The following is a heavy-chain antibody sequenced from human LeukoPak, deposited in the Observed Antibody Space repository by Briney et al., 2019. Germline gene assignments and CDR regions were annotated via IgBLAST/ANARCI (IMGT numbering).Heavy chain of an antibody. V-gene: IGHV3-74*01. Sequence: GGSLRLSCEASGFIFSSYEMNWVRQAPGKGLVWVSRINSDGSSTSYADSVKGRFTISRDNAKNTLYLQMNSLRAEDTAVYYCARSGSYPLYYFDYWGQGTLVTVSS. CDR1: GFIFSSYE. D-gene: IGHD1-26*01. J-gene: IGHJ4*02. CDR2: INSDGSST. CDR3: ARSGSYPLYYFDY.